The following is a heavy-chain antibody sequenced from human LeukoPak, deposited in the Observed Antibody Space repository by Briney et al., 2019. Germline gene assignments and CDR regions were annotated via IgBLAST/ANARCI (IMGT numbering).Heavy chain of an antibody. Sequence: PSETLSLTCTVSGGSISSYYWSWIRQPPGKGLEWIGYIYYSGSTNYNPSLKNRVTISVDTSKNQFTLKLSSVTAADTAVYYCARGPRAITYFQHWGQGTLVTVSS. CDR1: GGSISSYY. V-gene: IGHV4-59*01. CDR3: ARGPRAITYFQH. D-gene: IGHD5-12*01. CDR2: IYYSGST. J-gene: IGHJ1*01.